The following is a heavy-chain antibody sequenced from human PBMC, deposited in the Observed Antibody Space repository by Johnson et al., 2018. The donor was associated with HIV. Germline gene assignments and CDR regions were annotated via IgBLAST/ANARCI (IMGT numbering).Heavy chain of an antibody. CDR2: IYSGGST. Sequence: VQLVESGGGLVQSGESLRLSCAASGLTVNTNYMRWVRRAPGKGLEWVSVIYSGGSTYYADSVKGRFTISRDNSKNTLYLQMNSLRAEDTAVYYCAKDMGVDTAMNPWAFDIWGQGTMVTVSS. CDR1: GLTVNTNY. D-gene: IGHD5-18*01. J-gene: IGHJ3*02. CDR3: AKDMGVDTAMNPWAFDI. V-gene: IGHV3-66*02.